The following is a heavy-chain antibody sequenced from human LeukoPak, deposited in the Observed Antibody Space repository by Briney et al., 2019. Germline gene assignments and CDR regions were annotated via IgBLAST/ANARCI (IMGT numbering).Heavy chain of an antibody. D-gene: IGHD5-18*01. CDR1: GGSFSGYY. CDR3: AKAGYS. Sequence: PSETLSLTCAVYGGSFSGYYWSWIRQPPGKGLEWIGEINHSGSTNYNPSLKSRVTISVDTSKNQFSLKLSSVTAADTAVYYCAKAGYSWGQGTLVTVSS. J-gene: IGHJ4*02. CDR2: INHSGST. V-gene: IGHV4-34*01.